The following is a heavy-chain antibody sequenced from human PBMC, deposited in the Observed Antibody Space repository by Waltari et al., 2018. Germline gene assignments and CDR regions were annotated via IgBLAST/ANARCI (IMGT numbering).Heavy chain of an antibody. Sequence: QVQLVQSGAEVKKPGSSVKVSCKASGGTFSSYATSWVRQAPGQGLEWRGGIIPIFGTANYAQKFQGRVTITADESTSTAYMELSSLRSEDTAVYYCARDREVRGVIIQGWFDPWGQGTLVTVSS. D-gene: IGHD3-10*01. CDR3: ARDREVRGVIIQGWFDP. CDR1: GGTFSSYA. CDR2: IIPIFGTA. V-gene: IGHV1-69*12. J-gene: IGHJ5*02.